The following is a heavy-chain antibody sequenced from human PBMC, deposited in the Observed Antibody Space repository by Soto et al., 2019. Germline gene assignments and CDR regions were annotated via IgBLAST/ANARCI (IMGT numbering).Heavy chain of an antibody. CDR2: MNANSGSA. V-gene: IGHV1-8*01. Sequence: QVQLVQSGAEEKKTGASVKVSCKASGYTFTNYDINWVRQANGQGLEWMGWMNANSGSAGYAQNCQGRVTLTRDTSSSTAYMELRGLRSEDTAMYYCARGGPAAGFDYWGQGTLVTVSS. J-gene: IGHJ4*02. D-gene: IGHD6-13*01. CDR1: GYTFTNYD. CDR3: ARGGPAAGFDY.